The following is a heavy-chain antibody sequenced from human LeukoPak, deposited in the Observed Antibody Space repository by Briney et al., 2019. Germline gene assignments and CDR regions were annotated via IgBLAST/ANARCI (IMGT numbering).Heavy chain of an antibody. CDR3: AKGRVVAGSKSLTYHWLDP. J-gene: IGHJ5*02. CDR2: INPNSGGA. D-gene: IGHD6-19*01. CDR1: GYTFTGYY. Sequence: ASVKVSCKASGYTFTGYYIHWVRQAPGQGLEWVGWINPNSGGAKYAQKFQDRVTMTRVTSISTAYMGLSRLRSDDTAVYYCAKGRVVAGSKSLTYHWLDPWGQGTLVTVSS. V-gene: IGHV1-2*02.